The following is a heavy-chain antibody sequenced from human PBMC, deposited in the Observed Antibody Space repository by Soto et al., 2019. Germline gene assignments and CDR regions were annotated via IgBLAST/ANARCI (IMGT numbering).Heavy chain of an antibody. J-gene: IGHJ4*01. Sequence: GASVKVSCKASGYTFTGYYMHWVRQAPGQGLEWMGWINPNSGGTNYAQKFQGWVTMTRDTSISTAYMELSRLRSDDTAVYYCARDLGNAVVVPAAAAMVVFDYWG. D-gene: IGHD2-2*01. CDR1: GYTFTGYY. V-gene: IGHV1-2*04. CDR2: INPNSGGT. CDR3: ARDLGNAVVVPAAAAMVVFDY.